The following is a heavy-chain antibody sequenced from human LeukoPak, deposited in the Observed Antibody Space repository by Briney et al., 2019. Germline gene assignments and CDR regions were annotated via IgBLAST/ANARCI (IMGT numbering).Heavy chain of an antibody. V-gene: IGHV4-59*08. Sequence: PSETLSPTCTVSGGSISSYYWSWIRQPPGKGLEWIGYIYYSGSTNYNPSLKSRVTISVDTSKNQFSLKLSSVTAADTAVYYCARHDPRGWFDPWGQGTLVTVSS. D-gene: IGHD3-16*01. CDR1: GGSISSYY. J-gene: IGHJ5*02. CDR3: ARHDPRGWFDP. CDR2: IYYSGST.